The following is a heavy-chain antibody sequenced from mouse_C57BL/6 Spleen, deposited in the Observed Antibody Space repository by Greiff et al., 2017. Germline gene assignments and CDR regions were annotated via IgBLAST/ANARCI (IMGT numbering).Heavy chain of an antibody. J-gene: IGHJ3*01. D-gene: IGHD3-2*02. V-gene: IGHV1-53*01. Sequence: VQLQQPGTELVKPGASVKLSCKASGYTFTSYWMHWVKQRPGQGLEWIGNINTSNGGTNYNEKFKSKATLTVDKSSSTAYMQLSSLTSEDSAVYYCARQRQLRLQNFAYWGQGTLVTVSA. CDR2: INTSNGGT. CDR1: GYTFTSYW. CDR3: ARQRQLRLQNFAY.